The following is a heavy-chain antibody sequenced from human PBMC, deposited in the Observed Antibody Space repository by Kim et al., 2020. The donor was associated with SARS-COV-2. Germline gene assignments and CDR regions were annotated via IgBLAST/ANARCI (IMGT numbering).Heavy chain of an antibody. V-gene: IGHV4-59*11. CDR1: GDSISSHY. D-gene: IGHD1-26*01. Sequence: SETLSLTCTVSGDSISSHYWSWIRQPPGKGLEWIGYIYSSGSTKYNPSLKSRVTISIDTSKNQFSLKLISVTAADTAVDYCARLLSGSYSQIDYWGQGTL. J-gene: IGHJ4*02. CDR3: ARLLSGSYSQIDY. CDR2: IYSSGST.